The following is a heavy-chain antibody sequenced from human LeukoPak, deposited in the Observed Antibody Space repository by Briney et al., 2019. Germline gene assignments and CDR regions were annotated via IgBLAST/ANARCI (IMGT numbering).Heavy chain of an antibody. V-gene: IGHV3-66*01. CDR3: ANGAKYNILIGYYASRDDEFDI. D-gene: IGHD3-9*01. Sequence: GGSLRLSCAASGFTVSSNYMSWVRQAPGKGLEWVSVIYSGGSTYYADSVKGRFTISRDNSKNTLYLQMNSLRAEDTAVYYCANGAKYNILIGYYASRDDEFDIWGQGTMVTVSS. J-gene: IGHJ3*02. CDR2: IYSGGST. CDR1: GFTVSSNY.